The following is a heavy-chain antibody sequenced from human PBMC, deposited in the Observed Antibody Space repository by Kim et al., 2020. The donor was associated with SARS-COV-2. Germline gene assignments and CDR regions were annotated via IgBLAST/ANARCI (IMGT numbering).Heavy chain of an antibody. D-gene: IGHD3-10*01. Sequence: SETLSLTCIVSCGSISSYYWSWIRQPPGKGLEWIGYIFYSGSTNYNPSLKSRVTISVDTSKNQFSLKLSSVTAADTAVYYCASTVRGAMYDYWGQGTLVT. V-gene: IGHV4-59*01. J-gene: IGHJ4*02. CDR2: IFYSGST. CDR1: CGSISSYY. CDR3: ASTVRGAMYDY.